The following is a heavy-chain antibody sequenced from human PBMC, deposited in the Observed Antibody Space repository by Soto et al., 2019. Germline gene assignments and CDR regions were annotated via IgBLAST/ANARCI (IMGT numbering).Heavy chain of an antibody. J-gene: IGHJ4*01. CDR2: MYPGDSDT. D-gene: IGHD2-2*01. Sequence: GESLKISRRGSGYDFNTNWFGWVRQLPGKGLEWVGIMYPGDSDTRYNPSLQGHVTLSADVTVSTAFLQWRSLKTSDTGMYFCARLPRDCNKTSCYYADHWGHGTQVTVSS. V-gene: IGHV5-51*01. CDR3: ARLPRDCNKTSCYYADH. CDR1: GYDFNTNW.